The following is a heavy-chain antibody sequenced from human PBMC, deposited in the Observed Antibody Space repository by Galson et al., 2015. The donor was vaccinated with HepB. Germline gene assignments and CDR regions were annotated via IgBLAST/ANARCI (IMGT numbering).Heavy chain of an antibody. V-gene: IGHV3-7*01. CDR1: GFTFSSYW. D-gene: IGHD2-2*01. CDR3: ARQDIVVVPAAIRY. Sequence: SLRLSCAASGFTFSSYWMSWVRQAPGKGLEWVANIKQDGSEKYYVDSVKGRFTISRDNAKNSLYLQMNSLRAEGTAVYYCARQDIVVVPAAIRYWGQGTLVTVSS. J-gene: IGHJ4*02. CDR2: IKQDGSEK.